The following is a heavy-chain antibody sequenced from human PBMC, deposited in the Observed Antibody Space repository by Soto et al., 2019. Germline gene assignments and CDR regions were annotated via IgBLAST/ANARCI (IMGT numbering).Heavy chain of an antibody. CDR1: GYTFTNYG. Sequence: QVQLVQSGAEVKKPGASVRVSCKASGYTFTNYGISWVRQAPGQGLEWMGWVCPYNGNTDHAQNFQGRVTMTTVTVTNTASTELGSLRYDATVVEYRARCYCSLSSCYTCWNFALWGSGTLVT. J-gene: IGHJ2*01. CDR2: VCPYNGNT. V-gene: IGHV1-18*04. CDR3: ARCYCSLSSCYTCWNFAL. D-gene: IGHD2-15*01.